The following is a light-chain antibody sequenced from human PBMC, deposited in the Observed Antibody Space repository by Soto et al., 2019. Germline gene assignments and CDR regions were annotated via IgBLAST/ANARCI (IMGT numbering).Light chain of an antibody. Sequence: EIVLTQSPGTLSLSPGERATLSCRASQSISSNYLAWYQQRPGQAPRLLIFGASYRATGIPDRFSGSGSGTDFTLTISRLEPEDFAVYYCQQYSSSPPEFTFGHGTRVESK. CDR2: GAS. J-gene: IGKJ3*01. CDR3: QQYSSSPPEFT. CDR1: QSISSNY. V-gene: IGKV3-20*01.